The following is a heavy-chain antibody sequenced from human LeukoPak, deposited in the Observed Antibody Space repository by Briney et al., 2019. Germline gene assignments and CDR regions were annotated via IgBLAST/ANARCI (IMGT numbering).Heavy chain of an antibody. V-gene: IGHV3-11*01. CDR1: GFTFNNYA. CDR2: ISSSGSTI. J-gene: IGHJ4*02. Sequence: GGSLRLSCAASGFTFNNYAMSWVRQAPGKGLEWVSYISSSGSTIYYADSVKGRFTISRDNAKNSLYLQMNSLRAEDTAVYYCARDKVHYYDSSGYYNFDYWGQGTLVTVSS. D-gene: IGHD3-22*01. CDR3: ARDKVHYYDSSGYYNFDY.